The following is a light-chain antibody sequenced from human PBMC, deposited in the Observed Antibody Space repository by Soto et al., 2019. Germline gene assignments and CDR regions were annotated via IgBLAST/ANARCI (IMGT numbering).Light chain of an antibody. CDR3: QQRSNWLLT. J-gene: IGKJ4*01. V-gene: IGKV3-11*01. Sequence: EIVLTQSPATLSLSPGERATLSCRASQSVSSYLAWYQQKPGQAPRLLIYDASNRATGIPARFSGSGSGTDFPLPISSLEPEDFAVYYCQQRSNWLLTFGGGTKVEIK. CDR2: DAS. CDR1: QSVSSY.